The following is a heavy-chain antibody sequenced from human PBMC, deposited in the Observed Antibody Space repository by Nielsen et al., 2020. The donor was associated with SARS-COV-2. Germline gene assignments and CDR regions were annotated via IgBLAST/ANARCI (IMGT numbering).Heavy chain of an antibody. CDR2: ISYDGSNK. CDR3: ARSLLGPTYYDFWSGIKTRYYFDY. V-gene: IGHV3-30-3*01. D-gene: IGHD3-3*01. J-gene: IGHJ4*02. Sequence: GESLKISCAASGFTFSSYAMHWVRQAPGKGLEWVAVISYDGSNKYYADSVKGRFTISRDNSKNTLYLQMNSLRAEDTAVYYCARSLLGPTYYDFWSGIKTRYYFDYWGQGTLVTVSS. CDR1: GFTFSSYA.